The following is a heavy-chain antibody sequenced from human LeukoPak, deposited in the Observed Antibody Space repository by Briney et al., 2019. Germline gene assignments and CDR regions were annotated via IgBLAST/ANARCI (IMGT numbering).Heavy chain of an antibody. D-gene: IGHD6-13*01. CDR2: INTDGSKT. CDR1: GFTFSSYW. CDR3: ARRAIAEGFDY. J-gene: IGHJ4*02. Sequence: GGSLRLSCAASGFTFSSYWMHWVRQAPGKGLVWVSRINTDGSKTNYADSVTGRFTISRDSAKNSLDLQMNSLRVEDTAVYYCARRAIAEGFDYWGQGTLVTVSS. V-gene: IGHV3-74*01.